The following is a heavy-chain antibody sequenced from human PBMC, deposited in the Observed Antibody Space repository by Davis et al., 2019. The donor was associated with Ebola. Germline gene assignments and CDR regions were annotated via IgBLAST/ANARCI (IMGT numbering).Heavy chain of an antibody. D-gene: IGHD3-3*01. Sequence: SETLSLTCTVSGGSISSYYWSWIRQPPGKGLEWIGEINHSGSTNYNPSLKSRVTISVDTSKNQFSLKLSSVTAADTAVYYCARGRDFWSAWGQGTLVTVSS. CDR3: ARGRDFWSA. CDR2: INHSGST. V-gene: IGHV4-34*01. CDR1: GGSISSYY. J-gene: IGHJ5*02.